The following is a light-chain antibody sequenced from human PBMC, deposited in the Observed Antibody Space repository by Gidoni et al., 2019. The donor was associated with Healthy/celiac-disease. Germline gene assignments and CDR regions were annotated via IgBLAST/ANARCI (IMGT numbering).Light chain of an antibody. Sequence: EMVLTQSPGTLSLSPGARATLSCRASQSVSSSYLAWYQQKPGQAPRLLIYGASSRATGIPDRFSGSGSGTDFTLTISRLEPDDFAVYYCQQYGSSLYTFGQGTKLEIK. CDR2: GAS. V-gene: IGKV3-20*01. CDR1: QSVSSSY. CDR3: QQYGSSLYT. J-gene: IGKJ2*01.